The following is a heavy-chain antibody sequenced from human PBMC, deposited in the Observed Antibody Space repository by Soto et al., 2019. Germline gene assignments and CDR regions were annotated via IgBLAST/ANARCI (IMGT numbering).Heavy chain of an antibody. J-gene: IGHJ4*02. CDR3: TKYRRTDAEGYSFDY. CDR2: IFPSGTT. D-gene: IGHD2-15*01. Sequence: KPSETLSLTCGVSGGSLSGATYSWNWIRQPPGKGLEWIGYIFPSGTTYYNPSLKSRVTMSVDSAKNQFSLQLSSVTAADTAVYFCTKYRRTDAEGYSFDYWGQGALVTVSS. V-gene: IGHV4-30-2*02. CDR1: GGSLSGATYS.